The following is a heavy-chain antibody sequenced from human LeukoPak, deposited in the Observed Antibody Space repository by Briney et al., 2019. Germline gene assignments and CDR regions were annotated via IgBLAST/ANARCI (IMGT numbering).Heavy chain of an antibody. Sequence: SETLSLTCTVSGGSISSYYWSWIRQPPGKGLEWIGYIYYSGSTNYNPSLKSRVTLSVDTYKNQFSLKLSSVTAADTAVYYCAREYYYDSSGHEDYYYYMDAWGKGTTVTVSS. J-gene: IGHJ6*03. CDR2: IYYSGST. V-gene: IGHV4-59*01. CDR1: GGSISSYY. CDR3: AREYYYDSSGHEDYYYYMDA. D-gene: IGHD3-22*01.